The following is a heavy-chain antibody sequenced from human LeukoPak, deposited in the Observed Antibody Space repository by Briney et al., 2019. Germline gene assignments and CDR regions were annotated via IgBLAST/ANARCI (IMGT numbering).Heavy chain of an antibody. CDR2: IYHSGST. V-gene: IGHV4-38-2*02. D-gene: IGHD3-3*01. Sequence: PSETLSLTCTVSGYSISSGYYWGWIRQPPGKGLEWIGSIYHSGSTYYNPSLKSRVTISVDTSKNQFSLKLSSVTAADTAVYYCARDLGVAGNQFDYWGQGTLVTVSS. J-gene: IGHJ4*02. CDR1: GYSISSGYY. CDR3: ARDLGVAGNQFDY.